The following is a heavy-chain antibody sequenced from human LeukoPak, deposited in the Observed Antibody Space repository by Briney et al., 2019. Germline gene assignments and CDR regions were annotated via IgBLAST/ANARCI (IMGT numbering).Heavy chain of an antibody. V-gene: IGHV3-48*03. Sequence: GGSLRLSCAASGFTFSNYEMNWVRQAPGRGLEWVSYISSGGSLIYYADSVKGRFTISRDNAKNSLYLQMNSLRAEDTAVYYCARGSITMVRGVITGAVDYWGQGTLVTVSS. CDR3: ARGSITMVRGVITGAVDY. D-gene: IGHD3-10*01. CDR2: ISSGGSLI. CDR1: GFTFSNYE. J-gene: IGHJ4*02.